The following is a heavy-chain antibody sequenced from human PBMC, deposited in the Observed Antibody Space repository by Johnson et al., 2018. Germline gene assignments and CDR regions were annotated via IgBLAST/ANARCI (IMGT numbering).Heavy chain of an antibody. J-gene: IGHJ6*02. D-gene: IGHD1-26*01. CDR2: LYDRDNK. Sequence: VQLVETGGGVVQPGRSLRLSCAASGCMVSEYGMERVRQALYDRDNKDYADSVKGRLAISRDNSKNTLYLQMNSLRAEETAVYYWARAESGSPDVWGQGPTVTVSS. CDR1: GCMVSEYG. CDR3: ARAESGSPDV. V-gene: IGHV3-30*03.